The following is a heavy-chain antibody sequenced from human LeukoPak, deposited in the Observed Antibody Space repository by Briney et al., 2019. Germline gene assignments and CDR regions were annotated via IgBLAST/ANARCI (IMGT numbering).Heavy chain of an antibody. J-gene: IGHJ6*02. D-gene: IGHD5-18*01. V-gene: IGHV3-23*01. CDR3: AKDYSYGYPTYYYYGMDV. Sequence: GGSLRLSCAASGFTVSSNYMSWVRQAPGKGLEWVSAISGGGGSTYYADSVKGRFTISRDNSKNTLYLQMNSLRAEDTAVYYCAKDYSYGYPTYYYYGMDVWGQGTTVTVSS. CDR2: ISGGGGST. CDR1: GFTVSSNY.